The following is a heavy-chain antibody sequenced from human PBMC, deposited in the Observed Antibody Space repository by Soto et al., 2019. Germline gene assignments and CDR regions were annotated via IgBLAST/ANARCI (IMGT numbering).Heavy chain of an antibody. Sequence: GASLKISCQGSGYSFTSYWISWMRQMPGKGLEWMGRIDPSDSYTNYSPSFQGHVTISADKSISTAYLQWSSLKASDTAMYYCASLDGYNKFDDWGQGTLVTVPQ. D-gene: IGHD5-12*01. CDR3: ASLDGYNKFDD. CDR2: IDPSDSYT. CDR1: GYSFTSYW. J-gene: IGHJ4*02. V-gene: IGHV5-10-1*01.